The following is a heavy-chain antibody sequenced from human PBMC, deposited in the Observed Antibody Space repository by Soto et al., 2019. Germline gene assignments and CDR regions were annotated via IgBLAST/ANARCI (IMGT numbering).Heavy chain of an antibody. D-gene: IGHD5-12*01. V-gene: IGHV3-33*01. CDR2: IWYDGSNK. Sequence: GGSLRLSCAASGFTFSSYGMHWVRQAPGKGLEWVAVIWYDGSNKYYADSVKGRFTISRDNSKNTLYLQMNSLRAEDTAVYYCARESVAPPDAFDIWGQGTMVTVSS. J-gene: IGHJ3*02. CDR3: ARESVAPPDAFDI. CDR1: GFTFSSYG.